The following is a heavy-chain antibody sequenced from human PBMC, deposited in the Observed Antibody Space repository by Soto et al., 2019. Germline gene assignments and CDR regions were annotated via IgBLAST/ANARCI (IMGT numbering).Heavy chain of an antibody. J-gene: IGHJ4*02. CDR3: AKAIASRPHLDLAL. CDR1: GFTFSSYA. Sequence: EVQLLESGGGLVQPGGSLRLSCAASGFTFSSYAMSWVRQAPGKGLEWVSAISGSGGSTCYADSVKGRFTISRDNPKNTLYLQMDSRGAEGTAVCYCAKAIASRPHLDLALRGQGARVTVSS. CDR2: ISGSGGST. D-gene: IGHD6-6*01. V-gene: IGHV3-23*01.